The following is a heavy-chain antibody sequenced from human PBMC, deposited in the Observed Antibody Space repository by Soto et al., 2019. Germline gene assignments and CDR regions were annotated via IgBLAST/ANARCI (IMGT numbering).Heavy chain of an antibody. Sequence: EVQLVESGGGLVKPGGSLRLSCAASGFTFSNAWMNWVRQAPGKGLEWVGRIKSKTDGGTTDYAAPVKGRFTISRDDTKNTLYLQMNSLKTEDTAVYYCTTQRYVWGSYRYNWFDPWGQGTLVTVSS. V-gene: IGHV3-15*07. J-gene: IGHJ5*02. CDR3: TTQRYVWGSYRYNWFDP. CDR1: GFTFSNAW. D-gene: IGHD3-16*02. CDR2: IKSKTDGGTT.